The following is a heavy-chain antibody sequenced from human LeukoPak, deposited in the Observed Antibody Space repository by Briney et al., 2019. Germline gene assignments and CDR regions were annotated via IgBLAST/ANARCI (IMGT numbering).Heavy chain of an antibody. V-gene: IGHV4-39*01. CDR1: GGSISSSSYY. D-gene: IGHD6-19*01. CDR2: IYYSGCT. Sequence: PSETLSLTCTVSGGSISSSSYYWGWIRQPPGKGLEWIGSIYYSGCTYYNPSLKSRVTISVDTSKNQFSLKLSSVTAADTAVYYCARQISGPSAFDIWGQGTTVTVSS. CDR3: ARQISGPSAFDI. J-gene: IGHJ3*02.